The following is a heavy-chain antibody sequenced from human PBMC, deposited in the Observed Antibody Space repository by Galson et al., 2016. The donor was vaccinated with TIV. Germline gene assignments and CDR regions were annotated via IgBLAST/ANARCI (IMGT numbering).Heavy chain of an antibody. Sequence: SLRLSCAASGISFSRNAMHWVRQAPGRGLEWVAVISHDGTNKYYADSVKGRLTISRDNSKNTLYLQMNSLKTEDTAVYYCATSTVGENIYYYGMDVWGQGTTVTVSS. J-gene: IGHJ6*02. CDR1: GISFSRNA. V-gene: IGHV3-30-3*01. D-gene: IGHD3-10*01. CDR3: ATSTVGENIYYYGMDV. CDR2: ISHDGTNK.